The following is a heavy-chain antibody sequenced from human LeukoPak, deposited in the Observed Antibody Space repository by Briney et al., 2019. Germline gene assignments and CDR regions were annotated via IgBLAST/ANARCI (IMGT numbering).Heavy chain of an antibody. J-gene: IGHJ4*02. V-gene: IGHV4-59*01. CDR1: GGSISSYY. Sequence: PSETLSLTCTVSGGSISSYYWSWIRQPPGEGLEWIGYIYYRGSANYNPSLKSRLTISVGTSKNQFSLKLTSVTAADTAVYYCARAGDYYSSGSYLGYWGQGTLVTVSS. CDR3: ARAGDYYSSGSYLGY. CDR2: IYYRGSA. D-gene: IGHD3-10*01.